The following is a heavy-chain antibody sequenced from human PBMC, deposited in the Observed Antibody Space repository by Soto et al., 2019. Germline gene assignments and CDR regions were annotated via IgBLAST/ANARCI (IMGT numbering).Heavy chain of an antibody. CDR1: GGSISSSDYC. CDR3: AREDCNGAYCYFDP. V-gene: IGHV4-39*01. CDR2: VCYSGNT. Sequence: SETLSLTCTVSGGSISSSDYCWDWIRQPPGRGLDWIGSVCYSGNTYYNPSLKSRVTISVDTSMNQFSLRLNSVTAADTAVYYCAREDCNGAYCYFDPWGQGTLVTVSS. D-gene: IGHD2-8*01. J-gene: IGHJ4*02.